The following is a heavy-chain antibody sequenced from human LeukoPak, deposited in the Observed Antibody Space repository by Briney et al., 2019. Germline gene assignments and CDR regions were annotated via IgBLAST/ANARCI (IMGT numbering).Heavy chain of an antibody. J-gene: IGHJ6*02. V-gene: IGHV3-30-3*01. CDR3: ARAGYSYGYLYYYYGMDV. Sequence: GGSLRLSCAASGFTFSSYAIHWVRQAPGKGLEWVAVISYDGSIKYYADSVKGRLTISRDNSKNTLYLQMNSLRAEDTAVYYCARAGYSYGYLYYYYGMDVWGQGTTVTVSS. D-gene: IGHD5-18*01. CDR2: ISYDGSIK. CDR1: GFTFSSYA.